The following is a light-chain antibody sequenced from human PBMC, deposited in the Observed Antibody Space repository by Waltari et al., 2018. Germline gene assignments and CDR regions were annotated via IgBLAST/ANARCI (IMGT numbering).Light chain of an antibody. Sequence: QSALTQPASVFGPPGQAITISCTGPSSDVGGDNSASWYQHHPGKAPNLMIYDVSNRPSGVSNRFSGSKSGNTASLTISGLQAEDEADYYCSSYTSSSSWVFGGGTKLTVL. J-gene: IGLJ3*02. CDR1: SSDVGGDNS. V-gene: IGLV2-14*03. CDR3: SSYTSSSSWV. CDR2: DVS.